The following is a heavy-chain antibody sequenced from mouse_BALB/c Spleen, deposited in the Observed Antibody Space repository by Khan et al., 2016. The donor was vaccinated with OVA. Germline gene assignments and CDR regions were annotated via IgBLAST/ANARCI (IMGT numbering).Heavy chain of an antibody. CDR2: IYPGNGYT. V-gene: IGHV1S134*01. CDR1: GNTFTSYG. D-gene: IGHD2-5*01. Sequence: EVQLQESGAELGRPGSSVKLSCTTSGNTFTSYGIKWVKQRPGQGLEWIGYIYPGNGYTEYNEKFKGKAILTSDTSSSTAYMQLRSLTSEDSAIXVCTTAVYSTYFDYWGQGTTLTVSS. J-gene: IGHJ2*01. CDR3: TTAVYSTYFDY.